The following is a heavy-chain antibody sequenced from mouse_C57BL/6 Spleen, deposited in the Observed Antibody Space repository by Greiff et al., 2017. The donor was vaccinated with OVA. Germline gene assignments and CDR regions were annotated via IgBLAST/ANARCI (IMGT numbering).Heavy chain of an antibody. J-gene: IGHJ4*01. CDR1: GFTFSSYA. D-gene: IGHD2-5*01. CDR2: ISDGGSYT. CDR3: ARDHYSNYFYYAMDY. V-gene: IGHV5-4*01. Sequence: EVQLVESGGGLVKPGGSLKLSCAASGFTFSSYAMSWVRQTPEKRLEWVATISDGGSYTYYPDNVKGRFTISRDNAKNNLYLQMSHLKSEDTAMYYCARDHYSNYFYYAMDYWGQGTSVTVSS.